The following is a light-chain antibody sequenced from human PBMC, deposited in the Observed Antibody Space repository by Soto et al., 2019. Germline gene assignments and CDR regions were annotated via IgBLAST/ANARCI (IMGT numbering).Light chain of an antibody. J-gene: IGKJ1*01. CDR1: DNIAPW. Sequence: DIQMTQYHSTLSASVGDRVAITCRASDNIAPWVAWYQQKPGKAPKLLIYKAANLADEVPSRFAGSGSGTDFTLTITRLQPDDFATYYCQHYNSFSRTFGQGTKVDI. V-gene: IGKV1-5*03. CDR3: QHYNSFSRT. CDR2: KAA.